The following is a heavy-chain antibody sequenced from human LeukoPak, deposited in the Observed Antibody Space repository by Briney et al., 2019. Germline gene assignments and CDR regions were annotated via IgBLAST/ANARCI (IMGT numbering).Heavy chain of an antibody. CDR3: TTEGFTYGYHSLDS. Sequence: GGSLSLSCAASGITFTKAWMSWVRQAPGEGLEWVGRFNRRSDGETTDYAAPVKGRFTISTDDSKNTLYLQMSSLKSEDTAVYYCTTEGFTYGYHSLDSWGQGTPVTVSS. CDR2: FNRRSDGETT. CDR1: GITFTKAW. D-gene: IGHD5-18*01. V-gene: IGHV3-15*01. J-gene: IGHJ4*02.